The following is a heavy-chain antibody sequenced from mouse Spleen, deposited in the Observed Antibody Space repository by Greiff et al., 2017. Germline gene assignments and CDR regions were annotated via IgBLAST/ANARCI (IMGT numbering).Heavy chain of an antibody. V-gene: IGHV3-6*01. J-gene: IGHJ2*01. D-gene: IGHD2-4*01. Sequence: EVQLQESGPGLVKPSQSLSLTCSVTGYSITSGYYWNWIRQFPGNKLEWMGYISYDGSNNYNPSLKNRISITRDTSKNQFFLKLNSVTTEDTATYYCARDRIYYDYDENFDYWGQGTTLTVSS. CDR2: ISYDGSN. CDR3: ARDRIYYDYDENFDY. CDR1: GYSITSGYY.